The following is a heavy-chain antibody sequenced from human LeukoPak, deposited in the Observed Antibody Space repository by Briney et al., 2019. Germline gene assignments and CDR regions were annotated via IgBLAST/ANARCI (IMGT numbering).Heavy chain of an antibody. CDR3: ARDGSHYYDTSGYDSP. CDR1: GYTFTSYG. D-gene: IGHD3-22*01. V-gene: IGHV1-18*01. CDR2: ISAYNGNT. Sequence: GASVKVSCKASGYTFTSYGISWVRQAPGQGLEWMGWISAYNGNTNYAQKLQGRVTMTTDTSTSTAYMELRSLRSDDTAVYYCARDGSHYYDTSGYDSPWGQGTLVTVSS. J-gene: IGHJ5*02.